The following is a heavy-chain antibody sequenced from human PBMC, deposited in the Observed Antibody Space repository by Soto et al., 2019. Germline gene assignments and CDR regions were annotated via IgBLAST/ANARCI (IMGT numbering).Heavy chain of an antibody. D-gene: IGHD3-10*01. CDR1: DDSITSGAYY. V-gene: IGHV4-39*01. J-gene: IGHJ4*02. CDR3: ARMLWFGDLLFDY. CDR2: IQYRGST. Sequence: HLQLQESGPRLIKPSETLSLTCTVSDDSITSGAYYWGLIRQPPGKGLEWIGTIQYRGSTYYNPSLKSRVTMSLDTSKNQYSMRLTSVTAADTAVYFCARMLWFGDLLFDYWGQGTLVTVSS.